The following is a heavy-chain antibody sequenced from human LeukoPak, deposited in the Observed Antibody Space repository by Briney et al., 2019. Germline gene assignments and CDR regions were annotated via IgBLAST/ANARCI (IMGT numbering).Heavy chain of an antibody. CDR1: GYTFTDYY. J-gene: IGHJ4*02. Sequence: GASVKTSCKVSGYTFTDYYMHWVQQAPGKGLEWMGLVDPEDGETIYAEKFQGRVTITADTSTDTAYMELSSLRSEDTAVYYCATRSYCSSTSCRGYFDYWGQGTLVTVSS. CDR2: VDPEDGET. CDR3: ATRSYCSSTSCRGYFDY. D-gene: IGHD2-2*01. V-gene: IGHV1-69-2*01.